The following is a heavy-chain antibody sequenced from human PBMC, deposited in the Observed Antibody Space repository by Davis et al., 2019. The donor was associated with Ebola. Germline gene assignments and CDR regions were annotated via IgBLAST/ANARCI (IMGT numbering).Heavy chain of an antibody. D-gene: IGHD6-13*01. J-gene: IGHJ4*02. Sequence: GESLKISCAASGFTFSSYSMNWVRQAPGKGLEWVSCISSSSSTIYYADSVKGRFTISRDNAKNSLDLQMNSLRDEDTGVYYCARVGIAAAGPDYWGQGTLVTVSS. V-gene: IGHV3-48*02. CDR2: ISSSSSTI. CDR3: ARVGIAAAGPDY. CDR1: GFTFSSYS.